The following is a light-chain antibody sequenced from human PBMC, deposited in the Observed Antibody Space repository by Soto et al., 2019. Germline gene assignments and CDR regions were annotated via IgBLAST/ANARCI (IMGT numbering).Light chain of an antibody. V-gene: IGKV3-20*01. CDR3: QQYGRSPLMYT. Sequence: EIVFTQSPGTLSLSPGERATLSCRASQSITSNFLAWYQQNPGQAPRLLIYGASTRAAGVPDRFSGSGSGPDFTLTISRLEPEDFAVYYCQQYGRSPLMYTFGQGTKL. CDR1: QSITSNF. CDR2: GAS. J-gene: IGKJ2*01.